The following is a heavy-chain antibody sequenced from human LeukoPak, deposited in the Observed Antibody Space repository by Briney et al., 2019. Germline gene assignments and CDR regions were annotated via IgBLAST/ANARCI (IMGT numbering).Heavy chain of an antibody. V-gene: IGHV4-34*01. CDR1: GGSFSGYY. D-gene: IGHD2-8*01. CDR2: INHSGST. CDR3: ATVSTYYYYYYMDV. Sequence: SETLSLTCAVYGGSFSGYYWSWIRQPPGKGLEWIGEINHSGSTNYTPSLKSRVTISVDTSKIQFSLKLSSVTAADTAVYYCATVSTYYYYYYMDVWGKGTTVTISS. J-gene: IGHJ6*03.